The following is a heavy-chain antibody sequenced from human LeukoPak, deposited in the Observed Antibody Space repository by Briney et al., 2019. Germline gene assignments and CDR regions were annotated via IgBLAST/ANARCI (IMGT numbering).Heavy chain of an antibody. V-gene: IGHV3-7*01. J-gene: IGHJ4*02. CDR1: GFTFSNYW. CDR3: ARFRSGWYMDY. D-gene: IGHD6-19*01. Sequence: AGGSLRLSCAASGFTFSNYWMSWVRQAPGKGLEWVANIKDDGSEKYYVDSMKGRFTISRDNAKNSLYLQMSSLRAEDTAVYYCARFRSGWYMDYRGQGTLVTVSS. CDR2: IKDDGSEK.